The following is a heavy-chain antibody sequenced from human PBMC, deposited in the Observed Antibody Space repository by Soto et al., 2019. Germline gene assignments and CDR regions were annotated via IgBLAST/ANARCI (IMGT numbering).Heavy chain of an antibody. V-gene: IGHV1-3*01. Sequence: QVQLVQSGAEVKKPGASVKVSCKASGYTFTSYAMHWVRQAPGQRLEWMGWINAGNGNTKYSQKFQGRVTITRDTSASTAYMELSSLRSEDTAVYYCARDGMIRDYYYYGMDVWGQGTTVTVSS. J-gene: IGHJ6*02. D-gene: IGHD3-10*01. CDR3: ARDGMIRDYYYYGMDV. CDR2: INAGNGNT. CDR1: GYTFTSYA.